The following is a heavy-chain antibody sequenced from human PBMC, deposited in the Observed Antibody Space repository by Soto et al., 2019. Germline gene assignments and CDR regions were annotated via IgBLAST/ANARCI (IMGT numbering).Heavy chain of an antibody. CDR3: ARGRTFGGVIIHHFDY. CDR2: IKEDGSEK. J-gene: IGHJ4*02. V-gene: IGHV3-7*01. Sequence: EVQLVESGGGLVQPGGSLRLSCAASGFRFSTYWMSWVRQAPGKGLEWVANIKEDGSEKYYVDSVKGRFTISRDNAKNSLYLQMNSLRAEDTAVYYCARGRTFGGVIIHHFDYWGQGTLVTVSS. CDR1: GFRFSTYW. D-gene: IGHD3-16*02.